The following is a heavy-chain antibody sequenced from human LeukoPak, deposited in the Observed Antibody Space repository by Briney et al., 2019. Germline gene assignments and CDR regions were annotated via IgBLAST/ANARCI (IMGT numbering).Heavy chain of an antibody. J-gene: IGHJ4*02. CDR1: GGSISSYY. CDR2: IYASGST. Sequence: PSETLSLTCTVAGGSISSYYWSWIRQPAGEGLEWIGRIYASGSTNYSPSLKSRVTMSVDTSKNQFSLKLSSVTAADTAVYYCARENKTDSRYFDFWGQGTLVTVSS. V-gene: IGHV4-4*07. D-gene: IGHD1/OR15-1a*01. CDR3: ARENKTDSRYFDF.